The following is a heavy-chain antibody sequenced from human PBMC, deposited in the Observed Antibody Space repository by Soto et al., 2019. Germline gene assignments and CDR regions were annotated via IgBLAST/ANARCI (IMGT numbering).Heavy chain of an antibody. D-gene: IGHD2-2*01. J-gene: IGHJ6*02. CDR1: VYSFTSYW. V-gene: IGHV5-51*01. CDR3: ARKWEILVVPAASYGRVV. CDR2: IYPGDSDT. Sequence: GESVKISCEGSVYSFTSYWIGWVRQMPGKGLEWMGIIYPGDSDTRYSPSFQGQVTISADKSISTAYLQWSSLKASDTAMYYCARKWEILVVPAASYGRVVFSQGNTGT.